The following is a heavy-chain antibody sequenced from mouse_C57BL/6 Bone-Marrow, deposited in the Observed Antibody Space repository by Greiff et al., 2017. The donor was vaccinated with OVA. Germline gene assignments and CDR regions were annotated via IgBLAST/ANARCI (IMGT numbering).Heavy chain of an antibody. Sequence: VQLQESGAELVKPGASVKISCKASGYAFSSYWMNWVKQRPGKGLEWIGQIYPGDGDTNYNGKFKGKATLTADKSSSTAYMQLSSLTSEDSAVYFCARTPLTTVVGGAMDYWGQGTSVTVSS. CDR1: GYAFSSYW. D-gene: IGHD1-1*01. CDR3: ARTPLTTVVGGAMDY. J-gene: IGHJ4*01. CDR2: IYPGDGDT. V-gene: IGHV1-80*01.